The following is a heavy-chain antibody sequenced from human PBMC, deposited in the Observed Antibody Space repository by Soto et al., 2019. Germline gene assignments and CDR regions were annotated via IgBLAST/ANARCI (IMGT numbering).Heavy chain of an antibody. Sequence: GESLKISCAASGFTFSSYSMNWVRQAPGKGLEWVSYISSSSSTIYYADSVKGRFTISRDNAKNSLYLQMNSLRDEDTAVYYCARGPYGDSSLRWFDPWGQGTLVTVSS. CDR1: GFTFSSYS. CDR3: ARGPYGDSSLRWFDP. D-gene: IGHD4-17*01. CDR2: ISSSSSTI. J-gene: IGHJ5*02. V-gene: IGHV3-48*02.